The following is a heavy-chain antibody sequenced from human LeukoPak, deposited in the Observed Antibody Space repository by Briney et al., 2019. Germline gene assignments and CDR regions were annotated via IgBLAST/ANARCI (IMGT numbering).Heavy chain of an antibody. CDR3: ARGNSGDSGHFDY. Sequence: GGSLRLSCAASGFTVGINYMSWVRQAPGKGLEWVSVIYNDGSTYYADSVKGRFTISRDNSKNTLYLQMNSLRAEDTAVYYCARGNSGDSGHFDYWGQGTLVTVSS. CDR1: GFTVGINY. CDR2: IYNDGST. J-gene: IGHJ4*02. D-gene: IGHD1-26*01. V-gene: IGHV3-53*01.